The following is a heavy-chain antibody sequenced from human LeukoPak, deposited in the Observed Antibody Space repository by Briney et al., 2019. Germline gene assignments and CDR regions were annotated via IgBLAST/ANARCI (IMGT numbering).Heavy chain of an antibody. J-gene: IGHJ3*02. V-gene: IGHV3-7*01. CDR3: ARDDGYRSVDI. CDR1: GFTFSSYW. D-gene: IGHD5-24*01. CDR2: IKEDGSEK. Sequence: PGGSLRLSCAASGFTFSSYWMSWVRQAPGKGLEWVANIKEDGSEKYDVDSVKGRFTTSRDNAKNSLYLQMNSLRVEDTAVYYCARDDGYRSVDIWGQGTMVTVSS.